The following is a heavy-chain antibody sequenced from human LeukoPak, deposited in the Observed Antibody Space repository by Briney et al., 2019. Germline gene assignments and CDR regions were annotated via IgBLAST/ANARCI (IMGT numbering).Heavy chain of an antibody. V-gene: IGHV7-4-1*02. J-gene: IGHJ6*02. CDR2: INTNTGNP. CDR1: GYTFTSYA. Sequence: ASVKVSCKASGYTFTSYAMNWVRQAPGQGLEWMGWINTNTGNPTYAQGFTGRFVFSLDTSVSTAYLQISSLKAGDTAVYYCARDRPPSAVAGYGMDVWGQGTTVTVSS. CDR3: ARDRPPSAVAGYGMDV. D-gene: IGHD6-19*01.